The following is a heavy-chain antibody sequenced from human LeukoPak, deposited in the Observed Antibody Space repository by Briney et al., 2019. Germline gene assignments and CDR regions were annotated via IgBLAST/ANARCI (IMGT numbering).Heavy chain of an antibody. CDR1: GGSISSGGFY. CDR3: ARGSCSTTNCHSYDFWSPVDY. Sequence: SETLSLTCTVSGGSISSGGFYWSWIRQHPGQGLEWIGYIYYSGSTYYHPSLASRVVISVDTSNNHFSLKVNSVTAADTAVYYCARGSCSTTNCHSYDFWSPVDYWGQGTLVTVSS. J-gene: IGHJ4*02. D-gene: IGHD3-3*01. V-gene: IGHV4-31*03. CDR2: IYYSGST.